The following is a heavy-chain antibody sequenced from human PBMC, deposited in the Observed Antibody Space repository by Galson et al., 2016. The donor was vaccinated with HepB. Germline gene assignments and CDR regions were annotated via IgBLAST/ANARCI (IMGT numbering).Heavy chain of an antibody. CDR1: GYTFTSNG. V-gene: IGHV1-18*01. D-gene: IGHD3-10*01. CDR2: INNNGNT. Sequence: SVKVSCKASGYTFTSNGISWVRQAPGQGLEWMGWINNNGNTNYAQKFQGRVTMVADTSTSTAYMELRSLTSADTAVYYCARGHYGSGTYYKVDYWGQGTLVTVSS. J-gene: IGHJ4*02. CDR3: ARGHYGSGTYYKVDY.